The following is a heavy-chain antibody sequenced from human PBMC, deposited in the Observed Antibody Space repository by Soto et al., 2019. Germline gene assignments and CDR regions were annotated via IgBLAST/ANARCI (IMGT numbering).Heavy chain of an antibody. D-gene: IGHD4-17*01. Sequence: EVQLVESGGALVQPGGSLRLSCAASGLTFSSYEVNWVRQAPGKGLEWVSYISSSGTAIYYADSVKGRFTISRDNAKNSLYLQMNSLRDEDTAVYYCASLPPRTDWGQGTLVTVSS. CDR2: ISSSGTAI. CDR1: GLTFSSYE. V-gene: IGHV3-48*03. J-gene: IGHJ4*02. CDR3: ASLPPRTD.